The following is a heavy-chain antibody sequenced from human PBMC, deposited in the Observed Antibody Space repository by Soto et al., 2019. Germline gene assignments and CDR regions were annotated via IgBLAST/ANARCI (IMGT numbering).Heavy chain of an antibody. CDR3: ARMRGLVEISSFFDH. CDR2: IYPNGRT. CDR1: SASLDSDN. J-gene: IGHJ4*02. Sequence: QVHLQESGPGLVKPSETLSLTCAVSSASLDSDNWSWIRQPPGKGLEWIGYIYPNGRTNYTPSLRGRVTISIDTSKNPSYLRLESVSAADAAVYFCARMRGLVEISSFFDHWGQGTLVTVSS. V-gene: IGHV4-59*03. D-gene: IGHD3-16*02.